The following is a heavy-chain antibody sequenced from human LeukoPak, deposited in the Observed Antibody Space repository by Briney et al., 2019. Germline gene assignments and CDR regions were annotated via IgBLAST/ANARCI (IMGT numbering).Heavy chain of an antibody. Sequence: GGSLRLSCAASGFTFSSYSMNWVRQAPGKGLEWVAVISYDGSNKYYADSVKGRFTISRDNSKNTLSLQMNSLRAEDTAVYYCAKDGFRAYDGSYFDYWGQGTLVTVSS. CDR3: AKDGFRAYDGSYFDY. J-gene: IGHJ4*02. CDR1: GFTFSSYS. V-gene: IGHV3-30*18. CDR2: ISYDGSNK. D-gene: IGHD5-12*01.